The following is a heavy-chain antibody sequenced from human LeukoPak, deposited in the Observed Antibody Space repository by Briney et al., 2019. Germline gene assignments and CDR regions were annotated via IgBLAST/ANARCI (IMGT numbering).Heavy chain of an antibody. CDR1: GFTFSSYG. D-gene: IGHD4-23*01. Sequence: GGSLRLSCAASGFTFSSYGMSWVRQAPGKGLEWVSSISSSSSYIYYADSVKGRFTISRDNAKNSLYLQMNSLRAEDTAVYYCARDSRYGGSNPLGYWGQGTLVTVSS. J-gene: IGHJ4*02. CDR2: ISSSSSYI. V-gene: IGHV3-21*01. CDR3: ARDSRYGGSNPLGY.